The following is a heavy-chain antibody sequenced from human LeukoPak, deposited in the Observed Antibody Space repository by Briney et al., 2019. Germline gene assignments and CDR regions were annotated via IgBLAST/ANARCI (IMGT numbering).Heavy chain of an antibody. CDR3: ARDSDIVVVPAAMGADAFDI. Sequence: TGGSLRLSCAASGFTFSSYAMSWVRQAPGKGLEWVSAISGSGGSTYYADSVKGRFTISRDNSKNTLYLQMNSLRAEDTAVYYCARDSDIVVVPAAMGADAFDIWGQGTMVTVSS. J-gene: IGHJ3*02. CDR2: ISGSGGST. CDR1: GFTFSSYA. D-gene: IGHD2-2*01. V-gene: IGHV3-23*01.